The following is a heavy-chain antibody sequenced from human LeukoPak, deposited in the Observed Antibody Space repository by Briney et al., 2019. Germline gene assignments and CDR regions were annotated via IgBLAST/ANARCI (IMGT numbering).Heavy chain of an antibody. V-gene: IGHV3-48*04. J-gene: IGHJ4*02. CDR1: GFTFSSYS. CDR3: ARDRPTYYDILTGYSTFDY. CDR2: ISSSSTI. D-gene: IGHD3-9*01. Sequence: GGSLRLSCAASGFTFSSYSMNWVRQAPGKGLEWVSYISSSSTIYYADSVKGRFTISRDNAKNSLYLQMSSLRAEDTAVYYCARDRPTYYDILTGYSTFDYWGQGTLVTVSS.